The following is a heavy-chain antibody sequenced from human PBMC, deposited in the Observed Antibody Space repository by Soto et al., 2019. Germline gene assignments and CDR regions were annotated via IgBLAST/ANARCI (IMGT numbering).Heavy chain of an antibody. V-gene: IGHV3-7*03. Sequence: EVQLVESGGGLVQPGGSLRLSCAASGFTFSSYWMSWVRQAPGKGLEWVANIKQDGSEKYYVDSVKGRFTISRDNAKNSLYLQMNSLRAEDTAVYYCARSSTMVRGVPAYWGQGTLVTVSS. D-gene: IGHD3-10*01. CDR2: IKQDGSEK. J-gene: IGHJ4*02. CDR1: GFTFSSYW. CDR3: ARSSTMVRGVPAY.